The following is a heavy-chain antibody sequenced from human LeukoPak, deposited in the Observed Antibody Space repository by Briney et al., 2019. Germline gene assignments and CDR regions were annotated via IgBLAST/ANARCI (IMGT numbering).Heavy chain of an antibody. CDR2: ISGSGGST. J-gene: IGHJ4*02. CDR3: AKYSVQLWDNFDY. D-gene: IGHD5-18*01. Sequence: GGSLRLSCAASGFTFSSYAMSWVRQAPGKGLEWVSAISGSGGSTYLADSVKGRFTISRDNSKNTLYLQMNSLRAEDTAVYYCAKYSVQLWDNFDYWGQGTLVSVSS. CDR1: GFTFSSYA. V-gene: IGHV3-23*01.